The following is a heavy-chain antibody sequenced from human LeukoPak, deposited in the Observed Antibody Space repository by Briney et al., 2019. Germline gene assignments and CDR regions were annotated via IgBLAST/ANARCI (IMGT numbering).Heavy chain of an antibody. V-gene: IGHV3-7*01. D-gene: IGHD6-13*01. CDR1: GFTFSSYW. Sequence: GGSLRLSCAASGFTFSSYWMSWVRQAPGKGLEWVANIKQDGSEKYYVDSVTGRFTVSRDNAKNSLYLQMSSLRAEDTAVYYCAKDKPAYSSSWYFDYWGQGTLVTVSS. CDR3: AKDKPAYSSSWYFDY. J-gene: IGHJ4*02. CDR2: IKQDGSEK.